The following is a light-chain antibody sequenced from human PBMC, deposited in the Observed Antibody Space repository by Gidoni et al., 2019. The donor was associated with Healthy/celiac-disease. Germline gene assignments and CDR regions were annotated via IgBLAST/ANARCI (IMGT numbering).Light chain of an antibody. Sequence: QSPLPQPASVSRPPGPSTTIFCTGTSSDVGSYNLVAWYQQHPDKAPKLMIYEGSKRPSGVSNRFSGSKSGNTASLTISGLQAEDEADYYCCSYAGSITLFGGGTKLTVL. CDR2: EGS. J-gene: IGLJ2*01. CDR3: CSYAGSITL. V-gene: IGLV2-23*01. CDR1: SSDVGSYNL.